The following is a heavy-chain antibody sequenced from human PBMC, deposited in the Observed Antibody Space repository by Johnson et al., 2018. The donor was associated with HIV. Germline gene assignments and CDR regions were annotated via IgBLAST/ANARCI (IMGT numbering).Heavy chain of an antibody. CDR2: ISGSGNST. J-gene: IGHJ3*02. V-gene: IGHV3-23*04. D-gene: IGHD3-10*01. CDR3: ARARTYYYGSGSYCSGGICYPNDAFDI. Sequence: VQVVESGGGLVQPGKSLRLSCDASRIISDNYGMTWVRQTPGRGLEWVSAISGSGNSTYYTGSVRGRFTISRDNSKNTLYLQMSSLRVEDTAGYYCARARTYYYGSGSYCSGGICYPNDAFDIWGQGTMVTVSS. CDR1: RIISDNYG.